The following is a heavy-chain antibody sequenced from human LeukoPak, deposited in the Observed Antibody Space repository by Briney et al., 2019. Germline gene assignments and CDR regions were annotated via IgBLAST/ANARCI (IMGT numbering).Heavy chain of an antibody. CDR1: GYTFTSYG. J-gene: IGHJ4*02. V-gene: IGHV1-18*01. CDR2: ISAYNGNT. Sequence: ASVKVSCKASGYTFTSYGISWVRQAPGQGLEWMGWISAYNGNTNYAQKLQGRVTTTTDTSTSTAYMELRSLRSDDTAVYYCARADWGTASVNWNYGYDYWGQGTLVTVSS. CDR3: ARADWGTASVNWNYGYDY. D-gene: IGHD1-7*01.